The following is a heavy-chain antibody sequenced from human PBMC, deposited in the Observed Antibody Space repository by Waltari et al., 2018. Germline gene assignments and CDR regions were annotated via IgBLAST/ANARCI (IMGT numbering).Heavy chain of an antibody. CDR2: IYHSGST. D-gene: IGHD1-26*01. J-gene: IGHJ6*02. V-gene: IGHV4-38-2*01. CDR1: GYSISRGYS. Sequence: QVQLQESGPGLVKPSETLSLTCAVSGYSISRGYSRGWLRQPPGKGLECIGSIYHSGSTYYNPSLKSRVTISVDTSKNQFSLKLSSVTAADTAVYYCASAPGKGDYGMDVWGQGTTVTVSS. CDR3: ASAPGKGDYGMDV.